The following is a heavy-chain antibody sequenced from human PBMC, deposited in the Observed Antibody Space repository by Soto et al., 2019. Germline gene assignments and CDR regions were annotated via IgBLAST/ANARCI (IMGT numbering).Heavy chain of an antibody. Sequence: SVKVACKASGGTFSSYTISWVRQAPGQGLEWMGRIIPILGIANYAQKFQGRVTITADKSTSPAYIELSSLRSEDTAVYYCATGSSEMDVWGKGTTVTVSS. V-gene: IGHV1-69*02. CDR3: ATGSSEMDV. CDR1: GGTFSSYT. CDR2: IIPILGIA. J-gene: IGHJ6*03.